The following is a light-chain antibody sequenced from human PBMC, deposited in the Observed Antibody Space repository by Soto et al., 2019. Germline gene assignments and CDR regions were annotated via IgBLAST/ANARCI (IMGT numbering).Light chain of an antibody. J-gene: IGKJ1*01. CDR1: QGIFYN. V-gene: IGKV3-15*01. CDR3: QQYHNLWT. Sequence: IWLTQSPDTLSGSPGERATRSCRARQGIFYNLAWFQQRPGQAPRLLIYRASTRATTIPARFSGSGSGTEITLTISSLQYEDSALYYCQQYHNLWTFGQGTKVDI. CDR2: RAS.